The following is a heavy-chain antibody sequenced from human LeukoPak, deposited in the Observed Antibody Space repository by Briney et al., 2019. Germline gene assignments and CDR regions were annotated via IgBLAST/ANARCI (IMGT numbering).Heavy chain of an antibody. CDR1: GFTFSSHC. CDR2: ISTSSSFI. V-gene: IGHV3-21*01. D-gene: IGHD3-3*01. J-gene: IGHJ6*03. CDR3: ARNYDFWSSPQGYMDG. Sequence: PGGSLRLSCSASGFTFSSHCMNWVRQTPGKGLEWVSSISTSSSFIYYADSVKGRFTISRDNAKSSLYLQMNSLRAEDTAVDYWARNYDFWSSPQGYMDGWGRGTTVTGSS.